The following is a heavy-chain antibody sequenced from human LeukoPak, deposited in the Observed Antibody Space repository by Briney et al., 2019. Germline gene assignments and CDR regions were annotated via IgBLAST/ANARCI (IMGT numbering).Heavy chain of an antibody. V-gene: IGHV4-34*01. CDR2: INHSGST. CDR1: GGSFSAYY. J-gene: IGHJ5*02. CDR3: ARVLRSYYYGSGSLGDWFDP. D-gene: IGHD3-10*01. Sequence: SETLSLTCAVYGGSFSAYYWTWIRQPPGKGLEWIGEINHSGSTNYNPSLKSRATISVDTSKNQFSLKLSSVTAADTAVYNCARVLRSYYYGSGSLGDWFDPWGQGTLVTVSS.